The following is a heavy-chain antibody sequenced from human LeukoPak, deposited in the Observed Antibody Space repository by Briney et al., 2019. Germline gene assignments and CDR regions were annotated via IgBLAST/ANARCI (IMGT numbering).Heavy chain of an antibody. J-gene: IGHJ3*02. CDR3: ARELGIAAAGEPAGAFDI. Sequence: SETLSLTCTVSGGSISSYYWSWIRQPPGKGLEWIGYIYYSGSTNYNPSLKSRVTISVDTSKNQFSLKLSSVTAADTAVYYCARELGIAAAGEPAGAFDIWGQGTIVTVSS. V-gene: IGHV4-59*01. CDR2: IYYSGST. CDR1: GGSISSYY. D-gene: IGHD6-13*01.